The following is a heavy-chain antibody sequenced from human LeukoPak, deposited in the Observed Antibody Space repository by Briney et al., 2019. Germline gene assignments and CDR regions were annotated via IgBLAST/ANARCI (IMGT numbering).Heavy chain of an antibody. CDR1: GYTFTSFD. V-gene: IGHV1-8*01. D-gene: IGHD4-17*01. Sequence: GASVKVSCKASGYTFTSFDINWVRQATGQGLEWMGWMNPNSGNTGYAQKFQGRATMTRNTSITTAYMELSSLRSEDTAVYYCARGNKDYGDNARGLSDYWGQGTLVTVSS. CDR3: ARGNKDYGDNARGLSDY. CDR2: MNPNSGNT. J-gene: IGHJ4*02.